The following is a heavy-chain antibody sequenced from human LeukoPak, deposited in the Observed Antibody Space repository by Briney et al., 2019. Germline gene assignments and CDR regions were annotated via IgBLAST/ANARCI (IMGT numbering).Heavy chain of an antibody. CDR3: ARVPTGYDILTGSYDY. CDR1: GFTFSSYA. J-gene: IGHJ4*02. CDR2: IYYSGST. V-gene: IGHV4-59*01. D-gene: IGHD3-9*01. Sequence: GSLRLSCAASGFTFSSYAMSWVRQAPGKGLEWIGYIYYSGSTNYNPSLKSRVTISVDTSKNQFSLKLSSVTAADTAVYYCARVPTGYDILTGSYDYWGQGTLVTVSS.